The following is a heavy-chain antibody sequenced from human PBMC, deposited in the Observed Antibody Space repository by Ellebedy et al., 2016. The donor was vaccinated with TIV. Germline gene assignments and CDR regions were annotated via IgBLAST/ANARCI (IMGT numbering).Heavy chain of an antibody. D-gene: IGHD1-26*01. CDR1: GFTFSSYG. J-gene: IGHJ4*02. V-gene: IGHV3-30*18. CDR3: AKGVGATTSLYYFDY. Sequence: PGGSLRLSCAASGFTFSSYGMHWVRQAPGKGLEWVAVISYDGTNKYYADSVKGRFTISRDNSKNTLYLQMNSLRAEDTAVYYCAKGVGATTSLYYFDYWGQGTLVTVSS. CDR2: ISYDGTNK.